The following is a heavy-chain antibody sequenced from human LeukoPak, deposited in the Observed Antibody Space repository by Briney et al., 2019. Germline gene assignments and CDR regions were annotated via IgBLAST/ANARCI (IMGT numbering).Heavy chain of an antibody. CDR1: TSR. V-gene: IGHV1-18*01. J-gene: IGHJ5*01. CDR3: ARDLWNFYDDSGYNRDFDS. Sequence: ASVKVSCKATSRISWVRQAPGQGLEWMGWIGTYGGDTYYAQKFQGRITVTADTSTSTVYMELRNLRSDDTAVYYCARDLWNFYDDSGYNRDFDSWGQGTLVTVSS. CDR2: IGTYGGDT. D-gene: IGHD3-22*01.